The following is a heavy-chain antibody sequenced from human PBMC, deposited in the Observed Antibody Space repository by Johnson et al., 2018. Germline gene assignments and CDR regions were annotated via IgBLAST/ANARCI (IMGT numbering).Heavy chain of an antibody. CDR3: ARFPRDGYNMAFDS. D-gene: IGHD5-24*01. V-gene: IGHV3-7*01. CDR1: GFTFSRYW. J-gene: IGHJ3*02. Sequence: VQLVQSGGGLVQPGGSLRLSCAASGFTFSRYWMNWVRQAPEKGLEWVANINQDDSERNYVDSVKGRFTISRDNVKNSLYLQMNSLRAEDTAVYYCARFPRDGYNMAFDSGGQGTMVTGSS. CDR2: INQDDSER.